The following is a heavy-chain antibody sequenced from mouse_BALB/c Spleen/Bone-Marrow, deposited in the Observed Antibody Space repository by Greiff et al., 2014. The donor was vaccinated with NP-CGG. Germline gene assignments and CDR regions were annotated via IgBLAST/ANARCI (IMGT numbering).Heavy chain of an antibody. J-gene: IGHJ2*01. Sequence: VQLKQSGAELVKPGASVKLSCTASGFNIKDTYMHWVKQRPEQGLEWIGRIDPANGNTKYDPKFQGKATITADTSSNTDYLQLSSLTSEDTAVYYCAYGSSYDYFDYWGQGTTLTVSS. CDR2: IDPANGNT. CDR3: AYGSSYDYFDY. D-gene: IGHD1-1*01. V-gene: IGHV14-3*02. CDR1: GFNIKDTY.